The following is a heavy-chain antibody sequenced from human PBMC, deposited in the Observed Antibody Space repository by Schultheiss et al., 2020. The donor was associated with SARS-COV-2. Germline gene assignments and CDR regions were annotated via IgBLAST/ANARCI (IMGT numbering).Heavy chain of an antibody. J-gene: IGHJ3*02. V-gene: IGHV3-23*01. D-gene: IGHD3-22*01. Sequence: GGSLRLSCAASGFTFSNYAMSWVRQTPGKGLEWVSGISWNSGSIGYADSVKGRFTVSRDNSKNTLYLQMNSLRAEDTAVYYCARGDYSDNSGFYVDAFDIWGQGTMVTVSS. CDR1: GFTFSNYA. CDR2: ISWNSGSI. CDR3: ARGDYSDNSGFYVDAFDI.